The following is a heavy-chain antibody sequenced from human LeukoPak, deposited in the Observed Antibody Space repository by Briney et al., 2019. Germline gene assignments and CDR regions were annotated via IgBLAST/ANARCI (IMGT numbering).Heavy chain of an antibody. D-gene: IGHD5-18*01. Sequence: PSETLTLTCTVSGRSISTYYWSWIRQPPGKGLDWLGFIYYTGSTNYNPSLKSRVIISLDTSKNQFSLKLTSVTAADTAVYYCARSGYSYASGYYFDFWGQGTLVTVSS. CDR3: ARSGYSYASGYYFDF. V-gene: IGHV4-59*01. CDR1: GRSISTYY. J-gene: IGHJ4*02. CDR2: IYYTGST.